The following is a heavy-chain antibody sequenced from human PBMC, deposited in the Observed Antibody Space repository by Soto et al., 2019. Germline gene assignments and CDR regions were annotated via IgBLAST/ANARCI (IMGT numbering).Heavy chain of an antibody. Sequence: ASVKVSCKTSGYTFTDYDINWVRQATGQGLEWIGWMNPNSGETGYAQKFQGRVTMTRSASLSTAYLELSSLRSEDTAVYYCARVAVAARPRWYNWFDPWGQGTL. J-gene: IGHJ5*02. V-gene: IGHV1-8*01. CDR1: GYTFTDYD. CDR3: ARVAVAARPRWYNWFDP. CDR2: MNPNSGET. D-gene: IGHD2-15*01.